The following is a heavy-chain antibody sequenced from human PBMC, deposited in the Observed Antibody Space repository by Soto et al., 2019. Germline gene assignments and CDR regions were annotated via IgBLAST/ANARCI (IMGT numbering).Heavy chain of an antibody. CDR1: GDSVSSNSAA. CDR3: ARGTTYCSSTSFYYYGMDV. V-gene: IGHV6-1*01. D-gene: IGHD2-2*01. CDR2: TYYRSKWYN. Sequence: SQTLSLTCAISGDSVSSNSAAWNWIRQSPSRGLEWLGRTYYRSKWYNDYAVSVKSRITINPDTSKNQFSLQLNSVTPEDTAVYYCARGTTYCSSTSFYYYGMDVWGQGTTVPVSS. J-gene: IGHJ6*02.